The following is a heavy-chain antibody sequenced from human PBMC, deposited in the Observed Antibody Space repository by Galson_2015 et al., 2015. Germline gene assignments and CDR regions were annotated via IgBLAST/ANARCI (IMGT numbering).Heavy chain of an antibody. D-gene: IGHD3-22*01. V-gene: IGHV1-69*13. Sequence: SVKVSCKASGGTFSSYAISWGRQAAGQGVEWMGGIIPICGTANYAQKFQGRVTITADESTSTAYMELSSLRSEDTAVYYCARSPFCHDSSGYPIDYWGQGTLVTVS. CDR3: ARSPFCHDSSGYPIDY. CDR1: GGTFSSYA. CDR2: IIPICGTA. J-gene: IGHJ4*02.